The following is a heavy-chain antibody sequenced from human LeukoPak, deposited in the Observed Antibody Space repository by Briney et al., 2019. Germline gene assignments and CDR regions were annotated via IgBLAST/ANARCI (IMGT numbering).Heavy chain of an antibody. CDR2: IYYSGST. CDR3: ARLFPDIVVVPAVDDY. Sequence: KTSETLSLTCTVSGGSISSYYWSWIRQPPGKGLEWIGYIYYSGSTNYNPSLKSRVTISVDTSKNQFSLKLSSVTAADTAVYYCARLFPDIVVVPAVDDYWGQGTLVTVSS. V-gene: IGHV4-59*08. J-gene: IGHJ4*02. CDR1: GGSISSYY. D-gene: IGHD2-2*01.